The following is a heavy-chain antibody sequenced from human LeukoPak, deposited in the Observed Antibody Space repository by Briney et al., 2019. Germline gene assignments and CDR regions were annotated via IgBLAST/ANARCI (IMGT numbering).Heavy chain of an antibody. CDR1: GGYFSSYY. J-gene: IGHJ4*02. CDR3: VRVYERSYYDGSGYYLDH. CDR2: IYYTGST. V-gene: IGHV4-59*01. D-gene: IGHD3-22*01. Sequence: PSETLSLTCTVSGGYFSSYYWSWIRQPPGRGLEWIGYIYYTGSTNYNPSLGGRVSISVHTSKDQFSLKLSSVTAANTAVYYCVRVYERSYYDGSGYYLDHWGQGTLVTVSS.